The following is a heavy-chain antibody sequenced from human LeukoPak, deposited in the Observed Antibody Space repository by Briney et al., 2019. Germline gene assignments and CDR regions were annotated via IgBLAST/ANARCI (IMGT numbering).Heavy chain of an antibody. CDR1: AFSFSSSW. V-gene: IGHV3-7*05. J-gene: IGHJ4*02. CDR2: INPDGTDK. CDR3: TRISLYPLPDC. Sequence: GGSLRLSCAASAFSFSSSWMNWVRQAPGKGLEWVANINPDGTDKYYVDSVKGRFTISRDNAKNSLYLQMSSLRAEDTAFYYCTRISLYPLPDCWGQGTLVTVSS. D-gene: IGHD5/OR15-5a*01.